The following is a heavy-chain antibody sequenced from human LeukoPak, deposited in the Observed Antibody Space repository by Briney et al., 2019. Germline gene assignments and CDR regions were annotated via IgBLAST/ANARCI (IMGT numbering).Heavy chain of an antibody. V-gene: IGHV3-23*01. Sequence: GGSLRLSCAASEFIFSSYGISWVRQAPGKGLEWVSAISGSGGSTYYADSVKGRFTISRDNSKNTLYLQMNNLRAEDTAVYYCAKTRGSGPFDYWGQGTLVTVSS. CDR2: ISGSGGST. CDR3: AKTRGSGPFDY. D-gene: IGHD3-10*01. CDR1: EFIFSSYG. J-gene: IGHJ4*02.